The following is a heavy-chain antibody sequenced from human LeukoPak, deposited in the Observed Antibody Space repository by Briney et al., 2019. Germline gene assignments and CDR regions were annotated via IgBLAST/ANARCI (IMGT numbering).Heavy chain of an antibody. D-gene: IGHD2-2*01. CDR2: INSDGSTT. V-gene: IGHV3-74*01. J-gene: IGHJ4*02. Sequence: GGSLRLSCAASGFIFSAYAMSWVRQAPGQGLEWVSRINSDGSTTNYADSVKGRFIISRDNAKNTLYLQMNSLRAEDTAVYYCTRPESSSSLACDHWGQGTLVTVSS. CDR1: GFIFSAYA. CDR3: TRPESSSSLACDH.